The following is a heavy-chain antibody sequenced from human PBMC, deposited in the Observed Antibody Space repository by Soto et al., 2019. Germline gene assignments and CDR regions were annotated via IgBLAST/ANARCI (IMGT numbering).Heavy chain of an antibody. CDR2: IYSGGGT. V-gene: IGHV3-66*01. D-gene: IGHD4-17*01. J-gene: IGHJ4*02. CDR1: GVTVSNNF. CDR3: ARNVPVTPLGY. Sequence: EVQLVESGGALVQPGGSLRLSCAASGVTVSNNFMSWVRQAPGKGLEWVSIIYSGGGTHYADSVKGRFTISRDNYKNTVYLQMNSLRVEDTAVYYCARNVPVTPLGYWGQGTLVTVSS.